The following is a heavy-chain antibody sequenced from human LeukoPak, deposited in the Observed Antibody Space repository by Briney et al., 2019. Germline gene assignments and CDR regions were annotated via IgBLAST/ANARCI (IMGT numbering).Heavy chain of an antibody. CDR2: VNPDSGNT. D-gene: IGHD1/OR15-1a*01. Sequence: GASVKVSCKASGYTFTGYYMHWVRQAPGQGLEWMGWVNPDSGNTGYAQKFQGRVTITRNTSVTTAYMELNSLTSEDTAVYYCARVTGTRLYYYYYYYMDVWGKGTTVTVSS. CDR1: GYTFTGYY. J-gene: IGHJ6*03. CDR3: ARVTGTRLYYYYYYYMDV. V-gene: IGHV1-8*03.